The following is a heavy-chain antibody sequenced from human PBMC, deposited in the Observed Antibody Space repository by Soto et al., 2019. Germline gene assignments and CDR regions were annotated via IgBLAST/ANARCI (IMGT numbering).Heavy chain of an antibody. D-gene: IGHD1-26*01. J-gene: IGHJ2*01. CDR3: TRSSGTYRYFDL. Sequence: EVQLVDSGGNLVQPGGSLRLSCAASGFTFSDHYMDWVRQAPGKGLEWVARTRNKANSYTTECAASVKGRFTVSRDNSQNSLYLQMNSLKTEDTAVYYCTRSSGTYRYFDLWGRGTLVTVSS. CDR2: TRNKANSYTT. V-gene: IGHV3-72*01. CDR1: GFTFSDHY.